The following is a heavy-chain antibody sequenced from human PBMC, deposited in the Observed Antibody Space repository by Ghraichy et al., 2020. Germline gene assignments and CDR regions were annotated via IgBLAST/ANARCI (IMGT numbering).Heavy chain of an antibody. J-gene: IGHJ4*02. V-gene: IGHV3-7*03. D-gene: IGHD6-19*01. CDR2: IKQDGSEK. CDR3: ARHRGSGWYIFDY. Sequence: GGSLRLSCAASGSTFSSYWMSWVRQAPGKGLEWVANIKQDGSEKYYVDSVKGRFTISRDNAKNSLYLQMNSLRAEDTAVYYCARHRGSGWYIFDYWGQGTLVTVSS. CDR1: GSTFSSYW.